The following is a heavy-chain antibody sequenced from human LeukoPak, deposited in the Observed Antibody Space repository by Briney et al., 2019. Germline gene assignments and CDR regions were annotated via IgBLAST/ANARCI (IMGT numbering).Heavy chain of an antibody. Sequence: WVRQAPGKGLEWIGSIYYSGSTYYNPSLKSRVTISVDTSKNQFSLKLSSVTAADTAVYYCARLVAGTPKGNFDYWGQGTLVTVSS. CDR3: ARLVAGTPKGNFDY. CDR2: IYYSGST. D-gene: IGHD6-19*01. J-gene: IGHJ4*02. V-gene: IGHV4-39*01.